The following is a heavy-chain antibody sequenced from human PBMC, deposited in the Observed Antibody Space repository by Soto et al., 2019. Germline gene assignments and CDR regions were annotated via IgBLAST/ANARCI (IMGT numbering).Heavy chain of an antibody. V-gene: IGHV3-33*01. CDR3: ARYWLYFSSTSCPVDYYYYGMDV. CDR1: GFTFSSYG. CDR2: IWYDGSNK. D-gene: IGHD2-2*01. J-gene: IGHJ6*02. Sequence: GGSLRLSCAASGFTFSSYGMHWVRQAPGKGLEWVAVIWYDGSNKYYADSVKGRFTISRDNSKNTLYLQMNSLRAEDTAVYYYARYWLYFSSTSCPVDYYYYGMDVWGQGTTVTVAS.